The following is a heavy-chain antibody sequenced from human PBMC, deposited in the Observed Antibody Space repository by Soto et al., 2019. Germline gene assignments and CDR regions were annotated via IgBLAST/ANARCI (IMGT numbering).Heavy chain of an antibody. Sequence: SETLSLTCAAYGGSFSGYYWSWIRQPPGKGLEWIGEINHSGSTNYNPSLKSRVTISVDTSKNQFSLKLSSVTAADTAVYYCARADIVATNIDYWGQGTLVTVSS. CDR2: INHSGST. CDR1: GGSFSGYY. V-gene: IGHV4-34*01. J-gene: IGHJ4*02. D-gene: IGHD5-12*01. CDR3: ARADIVATNIDY.